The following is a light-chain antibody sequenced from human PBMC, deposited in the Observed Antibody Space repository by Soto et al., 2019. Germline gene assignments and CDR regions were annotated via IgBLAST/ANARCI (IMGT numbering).Light chain of an antibody. Sequence: EIVWTQSPGTLSLSPGDSATLSCRASQSLSVSYIAWYQQRPGQAPRLLIYGTSTRATGIPDRFSGSGSGIAFTLAISRLEPEEFAVYYCHQFGDSPQPFGKGTTVEI. CDR3: HQFGDSPQP. V-gene: IGKV3-20*01. CDR1: QSLSVSY. J-gene: IGKJ1*01. CDR2: GTS.